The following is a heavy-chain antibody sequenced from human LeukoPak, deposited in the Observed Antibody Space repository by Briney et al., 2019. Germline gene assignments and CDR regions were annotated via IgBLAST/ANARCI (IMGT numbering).Heavy chain of an antibody. D-gene: IGHD3-16*01. Sequence: GGSLRLSCVASGFIFTDHWMSWVRQAPGKGLDWVANIKEDESAKFYADSVRGRFTISRDNAKNSVYLEMNNLRVEETAVYYCARAVDVADYWGRGTLVTVSS. J-gene: IGHJ4*02. CDR1: GFIFTDHW. CDR2: IKEDESAK. V-gene: IGHV3-7*01. CDR3: ARAVDVADY.